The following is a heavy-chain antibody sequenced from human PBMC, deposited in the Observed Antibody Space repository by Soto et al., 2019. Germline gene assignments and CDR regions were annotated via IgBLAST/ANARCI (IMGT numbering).Heavy chain of an antibody. Sequence: PSETLSLTCAVYGGSFSGYYWSWIRQPPGKGLEWIGEINHSGSTNYNPSLKSRVTISVDTSKNQFSLKLSSVTAADTAEYYCARGGYYYDSSCYYTNPHYYYGMDVWGQGTTVTVSS. CDR1: GGSFSGYY. CDR2: INHSGST. V-gene: IGHV4-34*01. D-gene: IGHD3-22*01. CDR3: ARGGYYYDSSCYYTNPHYYYGMDV. J-gene: IGHJ6*02.